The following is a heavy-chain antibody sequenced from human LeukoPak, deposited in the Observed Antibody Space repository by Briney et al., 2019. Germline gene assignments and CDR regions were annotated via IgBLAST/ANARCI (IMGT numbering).Heavy chain of an antibody. CDR1: GGSFSGYY. J-gene: IGHJ5*02. CDR3: ARTYYDYVWGSYRPLPNWFDP. CDR2: INHSGST. V-gene: IGHV4-34*01. D-gene: IGHD3-16*02. Sequence: SETLSLTCAVYGGSFSGYYWSWIRQPPGKGLEWIGEINHSGSTNYNPSLKSRVTISVDTSKNQFSLKLSSVTAADTAVYYCARTYYDYVWGSYRPLPNWFDPWGQGTLVTVSS.